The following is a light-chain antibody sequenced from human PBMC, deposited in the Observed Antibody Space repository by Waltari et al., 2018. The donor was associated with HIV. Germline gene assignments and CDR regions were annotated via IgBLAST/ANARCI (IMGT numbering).Light chain of an antibody. CDR3: QVWDSSTDHVV. Sequence: SYVLTQPPSVSLAPGTTANITCGGSNIEYKSVQWYQQKTGRAPKLLIFYDTDRPSGIPQRISGSNSGDTATLTIRRVGPGDEADYFCQVWDSSTDHVVFGGGTKLTVL. CDR1: NIEYKS. CDR2: YDT. V-gene: IGLV3-21*04. J-gene: IGLJ3*02.